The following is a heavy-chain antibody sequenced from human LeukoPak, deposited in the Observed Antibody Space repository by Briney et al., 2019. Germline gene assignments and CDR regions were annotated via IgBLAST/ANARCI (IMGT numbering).Heavy chain of an antibody. J-gene: IGHJ4*02. Sequence: PGGSLRLSCAASGFTFSSYAMHWVRQAPGKGLEWVAVISYDGSNKYYADSVKGRFTISRDNSKNTLYLQMNSLRAEDTAVYYCARVSSAGIDYWGQGALVTVSS. D-gene: IGHD6-13*01. V-gene: IGHV3-30*04. CDR1: GFTFSSYA. CDR3: ARVSSAGIDY. CDR2: ISYDGSNK.